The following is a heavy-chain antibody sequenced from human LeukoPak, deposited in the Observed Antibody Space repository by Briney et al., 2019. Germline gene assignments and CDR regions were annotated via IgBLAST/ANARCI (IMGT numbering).Heavy chain of an antibody. CDR1: GGSISSYY. D-gene: IGHD3-3*01. Sequence: SETLSLTCTVSGGSISSYYWSWIRQPPGKGLEWIGYIYYSGSTNYNPSLKSRVTISVDTSKNQFSLKLSSVTAADTAVYYCARAGDFWSGLFFAYGMDVWGQGTTVTVSS. CDR2: IYYSGST. CDR3: ARAGDFWSGLFFAYGMDV. V-gene: IGHV4-59*01. J-gene: IGHJ6*02.